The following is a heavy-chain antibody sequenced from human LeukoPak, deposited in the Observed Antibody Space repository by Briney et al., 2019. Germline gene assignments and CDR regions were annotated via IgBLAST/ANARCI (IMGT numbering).Heavy chain of an antibody. CDR1: GFTFSSYS. D-gene: IGHD3-10*01. J-gene: IGHJ4*02. CDR3: AKDAQGGSGSYSWGTFDH. CDR2: ISGSGSTT. Sequence: PGGSLRLSCAASGFTFSSYSMNWVRQAPGKGLEWVSGISGSGSTTVYTDSVRGRFTVSRDNLKNTVYLQMNSLRDEDTAVYYCAKDAQGGSGSYSWGTFDHWGQGTLVTVSS. V-gene: IGHV3-23*01.